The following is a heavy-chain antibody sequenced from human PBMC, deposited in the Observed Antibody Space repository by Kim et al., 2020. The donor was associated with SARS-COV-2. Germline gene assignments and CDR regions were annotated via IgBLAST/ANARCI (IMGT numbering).Heavy chain of an antibody. V-gene: IGHV1-2*02. CDR3: ARAVAYSGSYSGWFDP. J-gene: IGHJ5*02. Sequence: KFQGRVTMTRDTSISTAYMELSRLRSDDTAVYYCARAVAYSGSYSGWFDPWGQGTLVTVSS. D-gene: IGHD1-26*01.